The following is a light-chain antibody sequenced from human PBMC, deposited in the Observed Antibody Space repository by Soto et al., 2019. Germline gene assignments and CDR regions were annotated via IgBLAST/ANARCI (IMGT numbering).Light chain of an antibody. CDR3: AAWDDSLSRRV. Sequence: QAVVTQPPSASGTPGQRVTISCSGSSSNIGSNYVYWYQQLPGTAPKLLIYRNNQRPSGVPDRFSGSKSGTSASLAISGLRSEDEADYYCAAWDDSLSRRVFGGGTKVTVL. V-gene: IGLV1-47*01. J-gene: IGLJ3*02. CDR1: SSNIGSNY. CDR2: RNN.